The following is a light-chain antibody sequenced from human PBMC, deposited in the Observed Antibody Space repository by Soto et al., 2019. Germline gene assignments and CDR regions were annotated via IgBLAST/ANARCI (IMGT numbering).Light chain of an antibody. CDR1: QSVSSY. CDR3: QQYNNWPPWT. CDR2: DAS. V-gene: IGKV3-15*01. J-gene: IGKJ1*01. Sequence: EKVMTQSPATLSVSPGERATLSCRASQSVSSYLAWYQQKPGQAPRLLIYDASTRATGIPDRFSGSGSETEFTLTISSLQSEDYAIYYCQQYNNWPPWTFGQGTKVDIK.